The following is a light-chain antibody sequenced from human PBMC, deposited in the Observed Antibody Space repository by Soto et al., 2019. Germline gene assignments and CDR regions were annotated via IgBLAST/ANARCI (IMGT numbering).Light chain of an antibody. V-gene: IGLV2-11*01. Sequence: QSVLTQPHSVSGSPGQSVTISCTGTSSDVGAYDYVSWHQHHPGKILKRIIHHVTTLHSGVADRFSGSKSGNTASLTISGLQAEDEADYYCFSYAGNYGYIFGTGTKLTVL. J-gene: IGLJ1*01. CDR2: HVT. CDR3: FSYAGNYGYI. CDR1: SSDVGAYDY.